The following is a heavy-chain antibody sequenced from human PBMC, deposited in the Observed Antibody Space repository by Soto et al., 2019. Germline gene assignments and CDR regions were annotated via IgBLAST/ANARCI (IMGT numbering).Heavy chain of an antibody. CDR1: GFTVSTYN. D-gene: IGHD1-26*01. V-gene: IGHV3-53*02. CDR3: ARKLSGAVQGWAYGMDV. J-gene: IGHJ6*02. Sequence: EVHLVESGGGLMQPGGSLRLSCAASGFTVSTYNMIWVRQAPVKGLEWVSVTYSGGSTQYADSVKGRFTVSRDNSKNPLYLQMSRLRDEDTAVYYCARKLSGAVQGWAYGMDVWGRGTTVTVSS. CDR2: TYSGGST.